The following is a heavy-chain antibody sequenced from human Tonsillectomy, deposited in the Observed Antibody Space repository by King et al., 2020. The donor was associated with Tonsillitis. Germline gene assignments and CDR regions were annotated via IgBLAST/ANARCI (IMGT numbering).Heavy chain of an antibody. Sequence: VQLQQWGAGLLKPSETLSLTCAVYGGSYSGYYWSWIRQPPGKGLEWIGEISHGGRTNYNPSLRSRVTISGDMSKQQFSLNLTSVTAADPAVYFCARVKKVPKHIDNGFDPWGQGTLVTVSS. D-gene: IGHD3-22*01. CDR2: ISHGGRT. J-gene: IGHJ5*02. V-gene: IGHV4-34*01. CDR3: ARVKKVPKHIDNGFDP. CDR1: GGSYSGYY.